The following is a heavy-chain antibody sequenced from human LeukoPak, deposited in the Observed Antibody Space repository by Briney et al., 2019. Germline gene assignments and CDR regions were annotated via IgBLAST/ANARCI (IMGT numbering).Heavy chain of an antibody. V-gene: IGHV3-23*01. D-gene: IGHD1-26*01. CDR2: ISGSGGST. CDR1: GFTFSSYW. J-gene: IGHJ4*02. CDR3: AKGTEWELLHYFDY. Sequence: GGSLRLSCAASGFTFSSYWMSWVRQAPGKGLEWVSAISGSGGSTYYADSVKGRFTISRDNSKNTLYLQMNSLRAEDTAVYYCAKGTEWELLHYFDYWGQGTLVTVSS.